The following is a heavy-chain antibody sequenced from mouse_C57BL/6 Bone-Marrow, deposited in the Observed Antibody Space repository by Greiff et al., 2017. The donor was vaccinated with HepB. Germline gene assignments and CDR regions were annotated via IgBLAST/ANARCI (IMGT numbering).Heavy chain of an antibody. CDR3: ARELYYDHDGHYFDY. V-gene: IGHV1-80*01. J-gene: IGHJ2*01. CDR2: IYPGDGDT. Sequence: VQLQQSGAELVKPGASVKISCKASGYAFSSYWMNWVKQRPGKGLEWIGQIYPGDGDTNYNGKFKGTATLTADKSSSTAYMQLGSLTSEDSAVYFCARELYYDHDGHYFDYWGQGTTLTVSS. CDR1: GYAFSSYW. D-gene: IGHD2-4*01.